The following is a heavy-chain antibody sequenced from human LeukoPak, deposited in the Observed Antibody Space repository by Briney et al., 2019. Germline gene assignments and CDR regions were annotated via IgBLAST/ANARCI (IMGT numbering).Heavy chain of an antibody. D-gene: IGHD1-20*01. J-gene: IGHJ4*02. V-gene: IGHV3-23*01. CDR3: ARELITKWSCGDY. CDR2: ISGSGGGT. CDR1: GFTFSSYA. Sequence: QPGGSLRLSCAASGFTFSSYAMRWVRQAPGKGLEWVSAISGSGGGTYYADSVKGRFTISRDNSKNTLYLQMNTLRAEDTAVYYCARELITKWSCGDYWGQGTPVTVSP.